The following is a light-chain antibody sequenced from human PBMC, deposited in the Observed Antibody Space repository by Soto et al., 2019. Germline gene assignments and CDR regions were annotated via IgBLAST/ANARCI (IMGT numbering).Light chain of an antibody. CDR1: SSNIGAGYD. CDR2: GNS. CDR3: QSYDSSLSALYV. Sequence: HSVLTQPPSVSGAPGQRVTISCTGSSSNIGAGYDVHWYQQLPGTAPKLLIYGNSNRPSGVPDRFSGSKSGTSASLAITGLQAEDEAEYYCQSYDSSLSALYVFGTGTKVIVL. J-gene: IGLJ1*01. V-gene: IGLV1-40*01.